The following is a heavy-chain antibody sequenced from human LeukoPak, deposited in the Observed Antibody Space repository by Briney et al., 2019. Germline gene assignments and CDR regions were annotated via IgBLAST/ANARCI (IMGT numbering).Heavy chain of an antibody. CDR1: GGSISSYY. D-gene: IGHD3-22*01. Sequence: KTSETLSLTCTVSGGSISSYYWSWIRQPPGKGLEWIGYIYYSGSTNYNPSLKSRVTISVDTSKNQFSLKLSSVTAADTAVYYCARRRRWPYYYDSSGYYSTPFGGFDYWGQGTLVTVSS. CDR3: ARRRRWPYYYDSSGYYSTPFGGFDY. CDR2: IYYSGST. J-gene: IGHJ4*02. V-gene: IGHV4-59*12.